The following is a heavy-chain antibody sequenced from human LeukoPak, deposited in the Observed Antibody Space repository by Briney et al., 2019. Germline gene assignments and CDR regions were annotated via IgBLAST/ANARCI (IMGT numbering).Heavy chain of an antibody. Sequence: SETLSLTCTVSGGSISSYYWSWIRQPAGKGLEWIGRIYTSGSTNYNPSLKSRVTMSVDTSKNQFSLKLSSVTAADTAVYYCARDRAIHDFWSGYDAFDIWGQGTMVTVSS. CDR2: IYTSGST. D-gene: IGHD3-3*01. V-gene: IGHV4-4*07. CDR1: GGSISSYY. J-gene: IGHJ3*02. CDR3: ARDRAIHDFWSGYDAFDI.